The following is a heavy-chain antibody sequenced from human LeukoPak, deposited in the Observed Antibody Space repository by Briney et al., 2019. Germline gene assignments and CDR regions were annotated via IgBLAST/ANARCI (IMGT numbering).Heavy chain of an antibody. CDR3: ARNNGMDV. CDR2: VNRDGSET. Sequence: GGCLRLSCAASGFALSSHWMTWVRQVPGRGPEWVANVNRDGSETYYLDSVKGRFTISKDNAKNSLYLQMNSLRAEDTALYHCARNNGMDVWGQGTTVIVSS. J-gene: IGHJ6*02. CDR1: GFALSSHW. V-gene: IGHV3-7*03.